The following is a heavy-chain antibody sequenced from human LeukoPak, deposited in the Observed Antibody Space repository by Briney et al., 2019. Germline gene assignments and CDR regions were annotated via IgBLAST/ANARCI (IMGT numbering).Heavy chain of an antibody. V-gene: IGHV1-18*01. D-gene: IGHD5-18*01. J-gene: IGHJ3*02. CDR2: ITAGNGNT. CDR1: GYTFRSYG. Sequence: ASVKVSCKASGYTFRSYGIGRVRQAPRQGLEWRGWITAGNGNTNYAQKVQGRVTMTTDTSTITAYMELRSLRSDDTAVYFCARDLARGYSYGYNAFDIWGQGTMVTVSS. CDR3: ARDLARGYSYGYNAFDI.